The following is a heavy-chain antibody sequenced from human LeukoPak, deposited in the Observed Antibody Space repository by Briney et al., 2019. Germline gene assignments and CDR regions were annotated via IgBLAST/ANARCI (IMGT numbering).Heavy chain of an antibody. D-gene: IGHD5-18*01. J-gene: IGHJ4*02. V-gene: IGHV3-7*01. CDR1: GFSFSNYW. Sequence: GGSLRLSCAASGFSFSNYWMSWVRQAPGKGLEWVANMKQDGREKYFVDSVKGRFTISRDNAKNSVYLQMSSLRAEDTAVYYCVRGGGSGRYGSAFDYWGQGTLVTVSS. CDR3: VRGGGSGRYGSAFDY. CDR2: MKQDGREK.